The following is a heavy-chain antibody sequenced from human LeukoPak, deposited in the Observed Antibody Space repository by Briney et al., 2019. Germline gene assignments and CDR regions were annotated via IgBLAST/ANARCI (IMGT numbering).Heavy chain of an antibody. CDR2: IRYDGSNK. D-gene: IGHD5-18*01. J-gene: IGHJ4*02. V-gene: IGHV3-30*02. CDR3: AKDLEVDTAMVEDY. CDR1: GFTFSSYG. Sequence: GGSLRLSCAASGFTFSSYGMHWVRQAPGKGLEWVAFIRYDGSNKYYADSVKGRFTISRDNSKSTLYLQMNSLRAEDTAVYYCAKDLEVDTAMVEDYWGQGTLVTVSS.